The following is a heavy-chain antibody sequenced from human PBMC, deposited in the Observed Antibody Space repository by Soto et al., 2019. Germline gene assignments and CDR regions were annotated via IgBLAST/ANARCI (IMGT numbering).Heavy chain of an antibody. CDR2: TYYRSKWYS. V-gene: IGHV6-1*01. Sequence: PSQTLSLTCVISGDSVSSTSTAWSWIRQSPSRGLEWLGRTYYRSKWYSDYAVSVKSRITINPDTSKNQSSLQLKSVTPEDTAVYYCARGSYYSGWVWGQGTLVTVSS. CDR3: ARGSYYSGWV. J-gene: IGHJ4*02. CDR1: GDSVSSTSTA. D-gene: IGHD6-19*01.